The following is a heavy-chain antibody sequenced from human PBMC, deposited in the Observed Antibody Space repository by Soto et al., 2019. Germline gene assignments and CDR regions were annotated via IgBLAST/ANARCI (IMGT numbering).Heavy chain of an antibody. J-gene: IGHJ4*02. CDR3: RRQYFDGSGYSIDY. CDR2: IHYSGNN. V-gene: IGHV4-39*01. Sequence: SETLSLTCTASGGSITNTTYYWVWIRQPPGQGLEWIGSIHYSGNNYYNPSLKSRVTITVDSTKTQLPLKINLMTAAATAGFYCRRQYFDGSGYSIDYWGQGTLVTVSS. D-gene: IGHD3-22*01. CDR1: GGSITNTTYY.